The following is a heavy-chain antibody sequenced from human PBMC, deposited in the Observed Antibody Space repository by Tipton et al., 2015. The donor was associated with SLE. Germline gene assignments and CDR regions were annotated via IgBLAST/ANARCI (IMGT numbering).Heavy chain of an antibody. CDR3: ARGNYYGRYYMDV. CDR2: IYYSGST. J-gene: IGHJ6*03. D-gene: IGHD3-10*01. CDR1: GGSISSYY. Sequence: TLSLTCTVSGGSISSYYWSWIRQPPGKGLEWIGYIYYSGSTDYNPSLKSRGTISVDTSKNQLSLRLNSVTAADTAVYYCARGNYYGRYYMDVWGKGTTVTVSS. V-gene: IGHV4-59*12.